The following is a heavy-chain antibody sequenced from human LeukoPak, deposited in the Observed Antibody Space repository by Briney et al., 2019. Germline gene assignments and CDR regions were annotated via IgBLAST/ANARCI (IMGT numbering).Heavy chain of an antibody. J-gene: IGHJ5*02. CDR1: GYTFTGYY. D-gene: IGHD2-2*02. V-gene: IGHV1-2*02. CDR2: INPNSGGT. CDR3: ARDGGYCSSTSCYTWFDP. Sequence: ASVKVSCKASGYTFTGYYMHWVRQAPGQGLEGRGWINPNSGGTNYAQKFQGRVTRTRDTSISKAYMELSRLRSDDTAVYYCARDGGYCSSTSCYTWFDPWGQGTLVTVSS.